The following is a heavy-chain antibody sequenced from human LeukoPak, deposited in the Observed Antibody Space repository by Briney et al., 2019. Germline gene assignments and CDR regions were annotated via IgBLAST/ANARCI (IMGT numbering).Heavy chain of an antibody. J-gene: IGHJ5*02. CDR2: INPNSGGT. V-gene: IGHV1-2*02. Sequence: GASVKVSCKASGCTFTGYYMHWVRQAPGQGLEWMGWINPNSGGTNYAQKFQGRVTMTRDTSISTAYMELSRLTSDDTAVYYCARAIGDYCSSANCHTTHWFDPWGQGTLVTVSS. D-gene: IGHD2-2*02. CDR1: GCTFTGYY. CDR3: ARAIGDYCSSANCHTTHWFDP.